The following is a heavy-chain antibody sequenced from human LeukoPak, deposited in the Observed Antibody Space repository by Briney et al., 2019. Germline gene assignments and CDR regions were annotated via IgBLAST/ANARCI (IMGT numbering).Heavy chain of an antibody. Sequence: PSETLSLTCAVYGGXFSGYYWSWIRQPPGKGLEWIGEIVHSGNTKYNPSLKSRVTISVDTSKNQFSLNLTSVTAADTAVYYCARFGSSTWYKGAFDIWGQGIMVTVAS. CDR1: GGXFSGYY. V-gene: IGHV4-34*12. J-gene: IGHJ3*02. CDR3: ARFGSSTWYKGAFDI. CDR2: IVHSGNT. D-gene: IGHD1-1*01.